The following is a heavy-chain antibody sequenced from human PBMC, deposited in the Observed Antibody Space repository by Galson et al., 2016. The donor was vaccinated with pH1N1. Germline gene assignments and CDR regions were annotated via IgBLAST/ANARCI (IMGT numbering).Heavy chain of an antibody. CDR1: GFSLTTSGVG. Sequence: PALVKPTQTLTLTCTFSGFSLTTSGVGVGWIRQPPGKALEWLALIYWDDDKRYSTSLKTRLTISKDTSKNQVVLTMTNMDPVDTATYYCARMRYGDYSDWFDPWGQGTLVTVSS. J-gene: IGHJ5*02. CDR2: IYWDDDK. V-gene: IGHV2-70*01. CDR3: ARMRYGDYSDWFDP. D-gene: IGHD4-17*01.